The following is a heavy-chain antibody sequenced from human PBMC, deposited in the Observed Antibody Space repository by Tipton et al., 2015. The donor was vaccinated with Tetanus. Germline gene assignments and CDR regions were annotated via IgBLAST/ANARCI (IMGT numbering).Heavy chain of an antibody. D-gene: IGHD6-13*01. CDR1: AYASTSYD. CDR3: ARGNRGSSWYF. CDR2: MNPNTGHA. V-gene: IGHV1-8*01. Sequence: QSGAEVKKPGASVKVSCKAFAYASTSYDLNWVRHAAGQGLEWLGYMNPNTGHAAYAQKFQGRITMTSNVSITTAYLELRNLRSDDTAVYFCARGNRGSSWYFWGQGTLVAVSS. J-gene: IGHJ4*02.